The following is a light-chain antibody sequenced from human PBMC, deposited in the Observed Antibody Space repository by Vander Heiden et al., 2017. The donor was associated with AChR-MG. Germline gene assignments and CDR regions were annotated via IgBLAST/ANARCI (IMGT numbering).Light chain of an antibody. CDR3: QQVGSSPWT. V-gene: IGKV3-20*01. CDR2: GAS. CDR1: QSVSSSY. J-gene: IGKJ1*01. Sequence: EIVLTQSPGTLSLSPGERATLSCRASQSVSSSYLGWYQQKPGQAPRLLIYGASSRATGIPDRFSGSGSGTDFTLTISRLEPEDFAVYYCQQVGSSPWTFGQRTKVEIK.